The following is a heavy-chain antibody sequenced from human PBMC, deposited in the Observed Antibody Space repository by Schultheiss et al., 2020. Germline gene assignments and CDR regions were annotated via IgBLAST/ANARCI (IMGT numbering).Heavy chain of an antibody. Sequence: GGSLRLSCAASGFTFSSYGMHWVRQAPGKGLEWVSSITGDGSIIYYADSVKGRFTISRDNAKNSLYLQMNSLRVEDTAIYYCARDRVVAVAATPVFDYWGQGALVTVSS. CDR2: ITGDGSII. J-gene: IGHJ4*02. D-gene: IGHD2-15*01. CDR3: ARDRVVAVAATPVFDY. V-gene: IGHV3-48*04. CDR1: GFTFSSYG.